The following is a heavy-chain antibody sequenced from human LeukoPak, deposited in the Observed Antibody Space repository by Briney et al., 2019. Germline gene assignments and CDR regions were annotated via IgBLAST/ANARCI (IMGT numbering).Heavy chain of an antibody. CDR2: IWYDGSNK. J-gene: IGHJ6*02. CDR1: GFTFSSYG. D-gene: IGHD2-2*01. Sequence: GGSLRLSCAASGFTFSSYGMHWVRQAPGKGLEWVAVIWYDGSNKYYADSVKGRFTISRDNSKNTLYLQMNSLRAEDTAVYYCARDDTLPEEYQPLLGLYYYYGMDVWGQGTTVTVSS. V-gene: IGHV3-33*01. CDR3: ARDDTLPEEYQPLLGLYYYYGMDV.